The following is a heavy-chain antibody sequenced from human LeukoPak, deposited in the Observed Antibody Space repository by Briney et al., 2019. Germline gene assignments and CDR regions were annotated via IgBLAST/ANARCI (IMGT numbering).Heavy chain of an antibody. V-gene: IGHV3-30*18. CDR2: ISTDESNK. J-gene: IGHJ4*02. CDR3: AKDNPDFDY. Sequence: PGGSLRLSCAASGFSFSTFGMHWVRQTPGKGLEWVSHISTDESNKYYADSVKGRFTISRDTSKNTLFLQMNSLRVEDTAVYYCAKDNPDFDYWGQGTLVTVSS. CDR1: GFSFSTFG.